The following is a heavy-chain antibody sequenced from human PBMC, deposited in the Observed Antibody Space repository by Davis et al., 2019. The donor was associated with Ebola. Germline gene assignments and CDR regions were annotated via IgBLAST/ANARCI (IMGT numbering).Heavy chain of an antibody. J-gene: IGHJ3*02. Sequence: GESLKISCAASGFTFSSYAMSWVRQAPGKGLEWVSAISGSGGSTYYADSVKGRFTISRDNSKNTLYLQMNSLRAEDTAVYYCARGHILSDAFDIWGQGTMVTVSS. CDR2: ISGSGGST. D-gene: IGHD2-15*01. CDR1: GFTFSSYA. V-gene: IGHV3-23*01. CDR3: ARGHILSDAFDI.